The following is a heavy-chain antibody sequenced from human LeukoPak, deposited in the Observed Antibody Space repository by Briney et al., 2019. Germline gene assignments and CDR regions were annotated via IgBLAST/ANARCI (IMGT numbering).Heavy chain of an antibody. CDR1: GFTFSIYA. D-gene: IGHD1-26*01. Sequence: GGSLRLSCAASGFTFSIYAIHWVRQAPGKGLDWVSAISDSGGDSIYTDSVKDRFTISRDNSKNTLYLQMNSLRAEDTALYYCAKGGSYAPLDYWGQGTLVTVSS. J-gene: IGHJ4*02. CDR3: AKGGSYAPLDY. V-gene: IGHV3-23*01. CDR2: ISDSGGDS.